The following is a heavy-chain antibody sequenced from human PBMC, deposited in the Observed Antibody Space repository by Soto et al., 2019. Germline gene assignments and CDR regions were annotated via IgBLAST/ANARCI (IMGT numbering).Heavy chain of an antibody. CDR2: IYYSGST. Sequence: SETLSLTYTVSAGSISSYYWSWIRQPPGKGLEWIGYIYYSGSTNYNPSLKRRVTISVDTSKNQFSLKLSSVTAADTAVYYCARVTFTLSSSWYPFDYWGQGTLVTVSS. V-gene: IGHV4-59*01. D-gene: IGHD6-13*01. CDR1: AGSISSYY. J-gene: IGHJ4*02. CDR3: ARVTFTLSSSWYPFDY.